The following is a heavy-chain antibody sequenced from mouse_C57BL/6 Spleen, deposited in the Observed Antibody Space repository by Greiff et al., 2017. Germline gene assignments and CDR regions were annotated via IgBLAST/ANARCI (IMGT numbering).Heavy chain of an antibody. J-gene: IGHJ4*01. Sequence: VHLVESGPGLVQPSQSLSITCTVSGFSLTSYGVPWVRQSPGKGLEWLGVIWSGGSTDYNAAFISRLSISKDNSKSQVFFKMNSLQADDTAIYYCASYGNYGYAMDYWGQGTSVTVSS. CDR3: ASYGNYGYAMDY. D-gene: IGHD2-1*01. CDR2: IWSGGST. V-gene: IGHV2-2*01. CDR1: GFSLTSYG.